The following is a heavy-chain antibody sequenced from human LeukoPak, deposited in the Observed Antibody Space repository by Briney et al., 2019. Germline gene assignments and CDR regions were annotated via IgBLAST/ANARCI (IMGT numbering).Heavy chain of an antibody. CDR2: IKQDGREK. V-gene: IGHV3-7*01. J-gene: IGHJ4*02. CDR1: EFTFGNYW. CDR3: AREGYGDPFDY. Sequence: GGSLRLSCAASEFTFGNYWMSWVRQAPGKGLEWVANIKQDGREKYYVDSVKGRFTISRDNAENSLYLQMNSLRPEDTAVYYCAREGYGDPFDYWAREPWSPSPQ. D-gene: IGHD4-17*01.